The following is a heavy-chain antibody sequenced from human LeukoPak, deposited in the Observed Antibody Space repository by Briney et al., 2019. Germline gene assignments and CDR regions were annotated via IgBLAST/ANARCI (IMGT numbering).Heavy chain of an antibody. CDR2: IYTSGST. J-gene: IGHJ4*02. V-gene: IGHV4-4*07. CDR3: ARDTGSRNIAAAFDY. D-gene: IGHD6-13*01. Sequence: SETLSLTCIVSGGSISSYYWSWIRQPAGKGLEWIGRIYTSGSTNYNPSLKSRVTISVDKSKNQFSLKLNSVTVADTAVYYCARDTGSRNIAAAFDYWGQGTLVTVSS. CDR1: GGSISSYY.